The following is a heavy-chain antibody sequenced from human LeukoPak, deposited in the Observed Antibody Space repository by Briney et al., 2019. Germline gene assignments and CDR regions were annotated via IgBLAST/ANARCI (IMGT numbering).Heavy chain of an antibody. V-gene: IGHV3-30-3*01. CDR2: ISYDGSNK. CDR1: GFTFSSYA. CDR3: ARDYPDCGGDCYSPGY. D-gene: IGHD2-21*02. J-gene: IGHJ4*02. Sequence: GRSLRLSCAASGFTFSSYAMHWVRQAPGKGLEWVAVISYDGSNKYYADSVKGRFTISRDNSKNTLYLQMNSLRAEDTAVYYCARDYPDCGGDCYSPGYWGQGTLVTVSS.